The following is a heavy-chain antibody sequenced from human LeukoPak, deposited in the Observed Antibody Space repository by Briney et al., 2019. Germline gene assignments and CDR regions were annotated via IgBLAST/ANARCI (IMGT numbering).Heavy chain of an antibody. CDR3: ATHPTKYYYDSSGYFNWFDP. D-gene: IGHD3-22*01. CDR1: GFTFSSYG. V-gene: IGHV3-23*01. CDR2: ISGSDGST. J-gene: IGHJ5*02. Sequence: GGSLRLSCAASGFTFSSYGMSWVRQAPGKGLEWVSAISGSDGSTYYADSVKGRFTISRDNSKNTLYLQMNSLRAEDTAVYYCATHPTKYYYDSSGYFNWFDPWGQGTPVTVSS.